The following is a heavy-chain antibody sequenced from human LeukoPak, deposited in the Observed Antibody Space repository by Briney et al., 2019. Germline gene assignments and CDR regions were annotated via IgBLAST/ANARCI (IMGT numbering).Heavy chain of an antibody. Sequence: GGSLRLSCAASGLNFNTYAMSWVRQAPGKGLEWVSSITSSGDDTSYAESVQGRFTISRDNSRNTLYLHMNSLGVEDTALYYCVSDWGLDYWGQGTLIIVSS. D-gene: IGHD3-16*01. J-gene: IGHJ4*02. CDR3: VSDWGLDY. CDR2: ITSSGDDT. CDR1: GLNFNTYA. V-gene: IGHV3-23*01.